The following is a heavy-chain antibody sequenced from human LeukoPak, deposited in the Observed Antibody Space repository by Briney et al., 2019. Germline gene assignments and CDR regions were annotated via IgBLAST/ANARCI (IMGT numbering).Heavy chain of an antibody. CDR2: IYTSGST. Sequence: PSQTLSLTCTVSGGSISSGSYYWSWIRQPAWKGLEWIGRIYTSGSTNYNPSLKSRVTISVDTSKNQFSLKLSSVTAADTAVYYCARDHYDFWSGYYRENWFDPWGQGTLVTVSS. D-gene: IGHD3-3*01. J-gene: IGHJ5*02. V-gene: IGHV4-61*02. CDR1: GGSISSGSYY. CDR3: ARDHYDFWSGYYRENWFDP.